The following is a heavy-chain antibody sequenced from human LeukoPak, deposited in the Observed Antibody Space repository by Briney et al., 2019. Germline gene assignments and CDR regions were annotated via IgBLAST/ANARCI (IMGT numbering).Heavy chain of an antibody. J-gene: IGHJ3*02. V-gene: IGHV4-39*07. Sequence: SETLSLTCTVSGGSISSGSYYWGWIRQPPGKGLEWIGSIYYSGSTYYNPSLKSRVTISVDTSKNQFSLKLSSVTAADTAVYYCARATRIAAAGDDAFDIWGQGTMVTVSS. D-gene: IGHD6-13*01. CDR1: GGSISSGSYY. CDR2: IYYSGST. CDR3: ARATRIAAAGDDAFDI.